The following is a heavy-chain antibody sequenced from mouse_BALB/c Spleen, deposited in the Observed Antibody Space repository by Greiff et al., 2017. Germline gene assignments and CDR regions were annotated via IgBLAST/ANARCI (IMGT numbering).Heavy chain of an antibody. D-gene: IGHD2-2*01. CDR3: ARVYYGYVGWYFDV. V-gene: IGHV1-9*01. J-gene: IGHJ1*01. CDR1: GYTFSSYW. Sequence: VQLQQSGAELMKPGASVKISCKATGYTFSSYWIEWVKQRPGHGLEWIGEILPGSGSTNYNEKFKGKATFTADTSSNTAYMQLSSLTSEDSAVYYCARVYYGYVGWYFDVWGAGTTVTVSS. CDR2: ILPGSGST.